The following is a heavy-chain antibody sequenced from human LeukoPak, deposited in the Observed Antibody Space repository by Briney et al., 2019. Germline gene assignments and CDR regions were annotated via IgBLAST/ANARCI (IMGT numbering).Heavy chain of an antibody. Sequence: GASVKVSCKASGYTFTSYGISWVRQAPGQGLEWMGRISAYNGNTNYAQKFQGRVTMTTDTSTSTAYMELTSLRSDDTAVYYCARDVMQRSSGGSMVYWGQGTLVTVSS. V-gene: IGHV1-18*01. CDR1: GYTFTSYG. D-gene: IGHD6-19*01. CDR3: ARDVMQRSSGGSMVY. CDR2: ISAYNGNT. J-gene: IGHJ4*02.